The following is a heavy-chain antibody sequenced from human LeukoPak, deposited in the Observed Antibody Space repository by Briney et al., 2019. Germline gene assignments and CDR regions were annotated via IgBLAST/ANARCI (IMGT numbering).Heavy chain of an antibody. CDR2: IIPILGIA. D-gene: IGHD2-21*01. V-gene: IGHV1-69*04. J-gene: IGHJ3*02. Sequence: GASVKVSCKXSGGTFSSYAISWVRQAPGQGLEWMGRIIPILGIANYAQKFQGRVTITADKSTSTAYMELSSLRSEDTAVYYCARNRLAYCGGDCSDAFDIWGQGTMVTVSS. CDR3: ARNRLAYCGGDCSDAFDI. CDR1: GGTFSSYA.